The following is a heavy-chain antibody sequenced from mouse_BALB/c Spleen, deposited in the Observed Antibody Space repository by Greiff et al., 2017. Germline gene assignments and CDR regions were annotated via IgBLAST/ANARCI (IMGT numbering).Heavy chain of an antibody. V-gene: IGHV5-17*02. D-gene: IGHD2-5*01. CDR2: ISSGSSTI. CDR3: ARESNYCYFDD. J-gene: IGHJ2*01. CDR1: GFTFSSFG. Sequence: EVKLVESGGGLVQPGGSRKLSCAASGFTFSSFGMHWVRQAPEKGLEWVAYISSGSSTIYYADTVKGRFTISRDNPKNTLFLQMTSLRSEDTAMYYCARESNYCYFDDWGEGTTLTVSS.